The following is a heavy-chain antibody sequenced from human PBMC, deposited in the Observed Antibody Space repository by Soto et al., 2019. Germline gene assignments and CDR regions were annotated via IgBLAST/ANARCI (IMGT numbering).Heavy chain of an antibody. D-gene: IGHD5-12*01. CDR1: GYSFTSYW. Sequence: GESLKISCKGSGYSFTSYWIGWVRQMPGKGLEWMGIIYPGDSDTRYSPSFQGQVTISADKSISTAYLQWSSLKASDTAMYYCARPPRDGYHSVFDAFDIWGQGTMVTVSS. V-gene: IGHV5-51*01. CDR3: ARPPRDGYHSVFDAFDI. J-gene: IGHJ3*02. CDR2: IYPGDSDT.